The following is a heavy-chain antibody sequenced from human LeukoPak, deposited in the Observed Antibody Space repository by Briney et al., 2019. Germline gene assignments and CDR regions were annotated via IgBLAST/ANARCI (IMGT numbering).Heavy chain of an antibody. CDR1: GYTFTSYY. CDR2: ISAYNGNT. D-gene: IGHD5-24*01. V-gene: IGHV1-18*04. J-gene: IGHJ3*01. Sequence: ASVKVSCKASGYTFTSYYMHWVRQAPGRGLEWMGWISAYNGNTNYAQKLQGRVTLTRDTSTSTVYMELSSLRSEDTAIYYCARIRDGYNDAYDLWGQGTVVTVPS. CDR3: ARIRDGYNDAYDL.